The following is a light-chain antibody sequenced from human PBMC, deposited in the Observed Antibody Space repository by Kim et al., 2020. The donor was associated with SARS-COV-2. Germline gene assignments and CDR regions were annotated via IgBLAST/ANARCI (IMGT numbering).Light chain of an antibody. Sequence: DIQMTQSPSSLSVSVGDRVTITCRASQGITNSLAWYQQKPGKVPQLLIYAASALQSGVPSRFSGSGSGTDFTLTISSLQPEDVATYYGQKYNSAPWTFGQGNKVDIK. V-gene: IGKV1-27*01. J-gene: IGKJ1*01. CDR1: QGITNS. CDR3: QKYNSAPWT. CDR2: AAS.